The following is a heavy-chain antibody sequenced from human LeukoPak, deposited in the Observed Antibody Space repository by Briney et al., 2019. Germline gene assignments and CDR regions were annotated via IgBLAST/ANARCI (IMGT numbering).Heavy chain of an antibody. V-gene: IGHV4-39*01. CDR1: GCSFSSCSYY. CDR3: ARSGPIIAVAAYFDY. CDR2: IYYSGST. J-gene: IGHJ4*02. Sequence: SETLSLTCTVSGCSFSSCSYYWSWIRQPPGKGLEWIGYIYYSGSTYYNPSLKSRVTISVDTSKNQFSLKLSSVTAADTAVYYCARSGPIIAVAAYFDYWGQGTLVTVSS. D-gene: IGHD6-19*01.